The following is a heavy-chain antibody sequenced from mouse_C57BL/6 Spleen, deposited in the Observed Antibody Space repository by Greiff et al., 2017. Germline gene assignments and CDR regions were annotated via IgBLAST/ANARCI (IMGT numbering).Heavy chain of an antibody. V-gene: IGHV5-9*01. J-gene: IGHJ2*01. CDR3: AGDVGYYDY. Sequence: EVQLLESGGGLVKPGGSLKLSCAASGFTFSSYTMPWVRQTPEKRLEWVANISGGGGNTYYPDSVKGRFTISRDNAKNTLYLQMSSLWSEDTALYYCAGDVGYYDYWGQGTTLTVSS. D-gene: IGHD2-3*01. CDR2: ISGGGGNT. CDR1: GFTFSSYT.